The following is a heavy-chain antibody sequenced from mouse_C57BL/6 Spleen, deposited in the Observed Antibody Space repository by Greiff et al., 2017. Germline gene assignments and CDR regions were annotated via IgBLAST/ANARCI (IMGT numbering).Heavy chain of an antibody. V-gene: IGHV1-69*01. J-gene: IGHJ4*01. CDR2: IDPSDSYT. CDR3: ERNNRNYLGY. D-gene: IGHD2-1*01. Sequence: QVQLQQPGAELVMPGASVKLSCKASGYTFTSYWMHWVKQRPGQGLEWIGEIDPSDSYTNYNQKFKGKSTLTVDKSSSTAYMQLSSLTSEDSAVYYCERNNRNYLGYWGQGTSVTVSS. CDR1: GYTFTSYW.